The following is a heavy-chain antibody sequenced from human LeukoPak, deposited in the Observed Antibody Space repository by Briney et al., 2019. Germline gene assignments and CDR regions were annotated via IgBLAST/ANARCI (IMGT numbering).Heavy chain of an antibody. CDR3: ARENGDYLFSPFDY. CDR1: GFTFSSYW. V-gene: IGHV3-74*01. Sequence: GGSLRLSCAASGFTFSSYWVHWVRQAPGKGLVWVSRINSDGSSTSYADSVKGRFTISRDNAKNTLYLQMNSLRAEDTAVYYCARENGDYLFSPFDYWGQGTLVTVSS. J-gene: IGHJ4*02. CDR2: INSDGSST. D-gene: IGHD4-17*01.